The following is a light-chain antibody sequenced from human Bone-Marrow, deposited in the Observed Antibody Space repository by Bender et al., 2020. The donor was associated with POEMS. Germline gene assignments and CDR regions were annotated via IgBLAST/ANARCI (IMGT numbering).Light chain of an antibody. CDR1: SSNMGAGYG. CDR2: NNE. V-gene: IGLV1-40*01. J-gene: IGLJ3*02. Sequence: QSVLTQPPSVSGAPGQTVTISCTGTSSNMGAGYGVNWYQQLPGTAPKLLIYNNENRPSGVPDRISGSKSGTSASLAITGLQAEDEADYYCQSYDISLSGWVFGEGTKLAAL. CDR3: QSYDISLSGWV.